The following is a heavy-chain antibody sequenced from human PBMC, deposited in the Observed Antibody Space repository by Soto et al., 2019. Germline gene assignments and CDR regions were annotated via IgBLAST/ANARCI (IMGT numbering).Heavy chain of an antibody. CDR2: IIPYNSKT. J-gene: IGHJ3*01. CDR3: QQWRDDGFDF. Sequence: QVHLVQSGAEVKKPGASVTVSCEASGHTFTNYGISWVRQAPGQGLEWMGWIIPYNSKTNYAQKFQGRVKMTAATSTATAYMELRSLRSDDTAVYYCQQWRDDGFDFWGQGTMVTVSS. V-gene: IGHV1-18*01. CDR1: GHTFTNYG. D-gene: IGHD6-19*01.